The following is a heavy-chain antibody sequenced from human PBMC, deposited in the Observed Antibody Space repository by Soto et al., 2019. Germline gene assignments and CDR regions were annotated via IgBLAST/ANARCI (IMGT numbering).Heavy chain of an antibody. CDR2: IIPIFGTA. V-gene: IGHV1-69*01. CDR1: GGTFSSYA. D-gene: IGHD6-6*01. Sequence: QVQLVQSGAEVKKPGSSVKVSCKASGGTFSSYAISWVRQAPGQGLEWMGGIIPIFGTANYTQKFQGRVTITADESTSTAYMELSSLRSEDTAVYYCARVRRIVLKYSSSSGRFDPWGQGTLVTVSS. CDR3: ARVRRIVLKYSSSSGRFDP. J-gene: IGHJ5*02.